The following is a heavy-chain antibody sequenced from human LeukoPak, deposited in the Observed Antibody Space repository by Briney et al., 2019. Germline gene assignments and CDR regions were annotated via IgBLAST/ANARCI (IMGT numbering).Heavy chain of an antibody. CDR2: ISGGGGYI. V-gene: IGHV3-23*01. CDR1: GFTFSIYA. J-gene: IGHJ4*02. Sequence: PGGSLRLSCAASGFTFSIYAMSWVRQAAWKRLEWVSAISGGGGYIYYADSVKGRFTISRDSSKNTLYLQMNSLRAEDTAVYYCARDNREGGGDYWGQGTLVTVSS. D-gene: IGHD3-10*01. CDR3: ARDNREGGGDY.